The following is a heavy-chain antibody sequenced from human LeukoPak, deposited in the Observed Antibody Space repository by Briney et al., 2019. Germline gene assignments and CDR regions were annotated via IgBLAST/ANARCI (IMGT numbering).Heavy chain of an antibody. J-gene: IGHJ4*02. CDR2: INHSGST. CDR3: ARRGRLTSSGSIIFY. V-gene: IGHV4-34*01. D-gene: IGHD3-22*01. Sequence: SETLSLTCAVYGGSFSGYYWSWIRQPPGKGLEWIGEINHSGSTNYNPSLESRVTISVDTSKNQFSLKLSSVTAADTAVYYCARRGRLTSSGSIIFYWGQGTLVTVSS. CDR1: GGSFSGYY.